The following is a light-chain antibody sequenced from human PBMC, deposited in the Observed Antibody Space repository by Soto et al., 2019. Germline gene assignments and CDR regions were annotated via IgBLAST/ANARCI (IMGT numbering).Light chain of an antibody. Sequence: QSALTQPASVSGSPGQSITISCTGTSSDVGAYNYVSWYQQHPGKAPKLMIYEVSNRPSGVSNRFSGSKSGNTASLTISGLQAEDEADYYCSSYTSSSTVFGGRTKLTVL. CDR2: EVS. CDR3: SSYTSSSTV. CDR1: SSDVGAYNY. V-gene: IGLV2-14*01. J-gene: IGLJ2*01.